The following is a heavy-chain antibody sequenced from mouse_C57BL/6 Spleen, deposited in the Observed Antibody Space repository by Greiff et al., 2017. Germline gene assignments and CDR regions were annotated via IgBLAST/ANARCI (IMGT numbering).Heavy chain of an antibody. CDR2: IDPSDSET. D-gene: IGHD2-10*02. CDR1: GYTFTSYW. J-gene: IGHJ2*01. V-gene: IGHV1-52*01. CDR3: ASGMYGNYYFDY. Sequence: QVQLQQPGAELVRPGSSVKLSCKASGYTFTSYWMHWVKQRPIQGLEWIGNIDPSDSETHYNQKFKDKATLTVDKSSSTAYMQLSSLTSEDSAVYYCASGMYGNYYFDYWGQGTTLTVSS.